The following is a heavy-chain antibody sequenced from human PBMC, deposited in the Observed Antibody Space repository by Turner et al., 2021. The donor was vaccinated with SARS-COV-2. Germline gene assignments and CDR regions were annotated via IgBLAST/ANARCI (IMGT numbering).Heavy chain of an antibody. CDR2: IIPILGIT. Sequence: QVQLVQSGAEVKKPGSSVKVSCKASGGTFSSNAINWVRQAPGQGLEWMGGIIPILGITNYAQKFQGRVTITADKSTSTAYMELRSLRSEDTAVYYCAREIPIQRGAFDIWGQGTMVTVSS. CDR3: AREIPIQRGAFDI. J-gene: IGHJ3*02. CDR1: GGTFSSNA. D-gene: IGHD2-2*02. V-gene: IGHV1-69*10.